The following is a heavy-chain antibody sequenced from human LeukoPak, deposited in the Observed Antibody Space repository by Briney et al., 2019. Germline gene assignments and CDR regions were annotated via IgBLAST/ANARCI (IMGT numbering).Heavy chain of an antibody. CDR2: IISSSSYI. Sequence: GGSLRLSCAASGFTFSSYSMNWVRQALGKGLEWLSCIISSSSYIYYADSVKGRFTISRDNAKNSLYLQMNSLRAEDSAAYYCARAEGQWEIPDFWCRGTLVTVSS. D-gene: IGHD1-26*01. J-gene: IGHJ4*02. CDR1: GFTFSSYS. CDR3: ARAEGQWEIPDF. V-gene: IGHV3-21*01.